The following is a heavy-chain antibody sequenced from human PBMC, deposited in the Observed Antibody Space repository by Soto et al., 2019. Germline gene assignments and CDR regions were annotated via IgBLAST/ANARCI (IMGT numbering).Heavy chain of an antibody. V-gene: IGHV4-39*01. CDR1: GGSISSSSNY. Sequence: QLQLQVSGPGLVKPSETLSLTCTVSGGSISSSSNYWGWIRQPPGKGLEWIGSIYYSGSTYYNPSLKSRVTISVDTSKNQFSLNVSSVTAADTALYYCARHSTGWYAAFDVWDQGTMVTVSS. CDR2: IYYSGST. D-gene: IGHD6-19*01. J-gene: IGHJ3*01. CDR3: ARHSTGWYAAFDV.